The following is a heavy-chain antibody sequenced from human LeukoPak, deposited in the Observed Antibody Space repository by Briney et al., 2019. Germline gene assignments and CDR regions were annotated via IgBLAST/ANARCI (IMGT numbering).Heavy chain of an antibody. CDR3: ARVSRRGAFDI. CDR1: GGSISRYY. J-gene: IGHJ3*02. CDR2: IYTSGST. V-gene: IGHV4-4*07. D-gene: IGHD3-10*01. Sequence: PSETLCLTCTDSGGSISRYYWSWIRQPARQGLEWIGRIYTSGSTNYNPSLKSRVTMSVYTSKNQFSLKLSSVTAADTAVYYCARVSRRGAFDIWGQGTMVTVSS.